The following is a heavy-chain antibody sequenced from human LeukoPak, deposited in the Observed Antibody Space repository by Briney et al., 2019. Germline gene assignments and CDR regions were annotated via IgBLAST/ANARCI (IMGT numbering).Heavy chain of an antibody. CDR1: GGTFISYV. D-gene: IGHD3-10*01. J-gene: IGHJ4*02. Sequence: SVNVYFKASGGTFISYVISRMRQAPGQGLEWMGRIIPILGIANYAQKFQGRVTITADKSTTTAYMELSSLRSEDTAVYYCARGVSGSDHQDWGQVTLVTVSS. V-gene: IGHV1-69*04. CDR3: ARGVSGSDHQD. CDR2: IIPILGIA.